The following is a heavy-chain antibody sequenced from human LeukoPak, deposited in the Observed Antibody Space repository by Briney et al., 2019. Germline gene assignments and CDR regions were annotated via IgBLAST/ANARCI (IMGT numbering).Heavy chain of an antibody. D-gene: IGHD1-26*01. CDR3: ARTGGSFYFYYYMDV. V-gene: IGHV4-34*01. J-gene: IGHJ6*03. CDR2: INHSGST. Sequence: SETLSLTCAVYGGSFSGYYWSWIRQPPGKGLEWIGEINHSGSTNYNPSLKSRVTISVDTSKNQFSLKLSSVTAADTAVYYCARTGGSFYFYYYMDVWGKGTTVTVSS. CDR1: GGSFSGYY.